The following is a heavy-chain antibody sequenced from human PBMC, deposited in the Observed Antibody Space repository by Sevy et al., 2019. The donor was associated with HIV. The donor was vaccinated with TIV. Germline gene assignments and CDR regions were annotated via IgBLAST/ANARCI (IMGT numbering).Heavy chain of an antibody. CDR1: GFTFSNAW. J-gene: IGHJ3*02. D-gene: IGHD3-3*01. CDR2: IKSKTDGGTT. CDR3: TTDTGISDYDFWSGPDDTFDN. V-gene: IGHV3-15*01. Sequence: GGSLRLSCAASGFTFSNAWMSWVRQAPGKGLEWVGRIKSKTDGGTTDYAAPVKGRFTISTDESKNTLYLQMNSLKTEDTAVYYCTTDTGISDYDFWSGPDDTFDNWGQGTMVTVSS.